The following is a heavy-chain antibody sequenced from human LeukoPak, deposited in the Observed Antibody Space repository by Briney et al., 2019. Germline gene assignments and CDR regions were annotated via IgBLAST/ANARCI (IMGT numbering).Heavy chain of an antibody. CDR2: IRYDGSNK. D-gene: IGHD2-2*01. CDR3: ASSVVVPAAIDY. J-gene: IGHJ4*02. V-gene: IGHV3-30*02. Sequence: PGGSLRLSCAASGFTFSSYGMHWVRQAPGKGLEWVAFIRYDGSNKYYADSVKGRFTISRDNSKNTLYLQMNSLRAEDPAVYYCASSVVVPAAIDYWGQGALVTVSS. CDR1: GFTFSSYG.